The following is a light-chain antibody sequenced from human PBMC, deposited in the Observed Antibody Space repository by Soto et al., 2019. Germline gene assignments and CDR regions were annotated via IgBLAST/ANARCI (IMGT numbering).Light chain of an antibody. CDR1: SSDVGGYDY. Sequence: QSALTQPPSASGSPGQSVTISCTGTSSDVGGYDYVSWYQQHPGKAPKLMIYEVTKRPSGVPDRSSGSKSGNTASLTVSGLQAEDDADYYCASYGGNNNFVFGSGTKVTVL. CDR2: EVT. CDR3: ASYGGNNNFV. V-gene: IGLV2-8*01. J-gene: IGLJ1*01.